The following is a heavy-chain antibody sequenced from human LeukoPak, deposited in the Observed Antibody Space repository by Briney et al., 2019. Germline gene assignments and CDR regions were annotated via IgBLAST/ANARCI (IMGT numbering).Heavy chain of an antibody. CDR3: ARDPALVAATPYYFDY. J-gene: IGHJ4*02. CDR2: LCSSSSYI. V-gene: IGHV3-21*01. D-gene: IGHD2-15*01. Sequence: GGALRLSRAAPGFTFSGYRGNWGPQAPGEGLGGGSSLCSSSSYIYYADSVKGRFTISRDNAKNSLYLQMNSLRAEDTAVYYCARDPALVAATPYYFDYWGQGTLVTVSS. CDR1: GFTFSGYR.